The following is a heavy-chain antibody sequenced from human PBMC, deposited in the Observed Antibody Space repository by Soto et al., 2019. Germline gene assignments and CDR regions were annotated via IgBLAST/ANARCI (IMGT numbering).Heavy chain of an antibody. D-gene: IGHD2-21*02. V-gene: IGHV4-31*03. CDR3: ARVCGGDCHYGMDV. CDR2: IYYSGST. J-gene: IGHJ6*02. Sequence: PSETLSLTCTVSGGSISSGGYYWRWIRQHPGKGLEWIGYIYYSGSTYYNPSLKSRVTISVDTSKNQFSLKLSSVTAADTAVYYCARVCGGDCHYGMDVWGQGTTVTVSS. CDR1: GGSISSGGYY.